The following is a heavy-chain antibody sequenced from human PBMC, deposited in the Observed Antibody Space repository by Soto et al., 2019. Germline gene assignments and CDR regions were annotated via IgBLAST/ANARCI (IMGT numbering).Heavy chain of an antibody. CDR2: IYPGDSDT. J-gene: IGHJ3*01. V-gene: IGHV5-51*01. CDR1: GYTFNTYW. D-gene: IGHD2-8*01. CDR3: ARHKWCMVTINNDAFDV. Sequence: PGASLKISCKGSGYTFNTYWIGWVRQMPGKGLEWMGFIYPGDSDTTYSPSFQGQVTISVDKSISTAYLQWSILKVSDTAIYYCARHKWCMVTINNDAFDVWGQGTKVTVSS.